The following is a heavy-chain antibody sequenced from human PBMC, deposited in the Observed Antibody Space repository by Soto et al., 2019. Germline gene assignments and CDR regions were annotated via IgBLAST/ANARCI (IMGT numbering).Heavy chain of an antibody. CDR1: GYTFSDYA. Sequence: QVQLVQSGAEEKKPGASVKASCKASGYTFSDYAIHWVRQAPGQRPEWMGWINAGNGNTKYSQKFQGRVTITRDTSASTAYMELSSLRSEDTAVYYCARGTPVWFDPWGQGTLVTVSS. CDR2: INAGNGNT. J-gene: IGHJ5*02. V-gene: IGHV1-3*05. D-gene: IGHD3-10*01. CDR3: ARGTPVWFDP.